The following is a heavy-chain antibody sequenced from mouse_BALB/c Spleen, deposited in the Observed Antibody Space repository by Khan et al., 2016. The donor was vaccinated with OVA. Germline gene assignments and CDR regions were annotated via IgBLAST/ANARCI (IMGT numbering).Heavy chain of an antibody. CDR3: ARSYGSWAMDY. D-gene: IGHD1-1*01. V-gene: IGHV3-8*02. Sequence: VQLKESGPSLVKPSQTLSLSCSVTGDSITSGFWNWIRKFPGNKFEYLGYITYSGNIYYNPSLKSRISITRDTSKSQYYLQLNSVTTEDTATHYCARSYGSWAMDYWGQGTSVTVPS. J-gene: IGHJ4*01. CDR2: ITYSGNI. CDR1: GDSITSGF.